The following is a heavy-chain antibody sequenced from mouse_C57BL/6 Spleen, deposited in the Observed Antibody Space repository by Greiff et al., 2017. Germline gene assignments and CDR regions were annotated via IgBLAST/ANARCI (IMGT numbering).Heavy chain of an antibody. CDR3: ARHGTTTMVTTPFAY. V-gene: IGHV5-12*01. J-gene: IGHJ3*01. D-gene: IGHD2-2*01. CDR2: ISNGGGST. CDR1: GFTFSDYY. Sequence: EVQRVESGGGLVQPGGSLKLSCAASGFTFSDYYMYWVRQTPEKRLEWVAYISNGGGSTYYPDTVKGRFTISRDNAKNTLYLQMSRLKSEDTAMYYCARHGTTTMVTTPFAYWGQGTLVTVSA.